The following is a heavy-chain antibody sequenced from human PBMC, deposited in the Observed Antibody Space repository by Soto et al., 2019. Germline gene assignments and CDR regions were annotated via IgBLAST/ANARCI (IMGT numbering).Heavy chain of an antibody. CDR3: AVTDGPFHYYYGIDV. CDR2: IIPIFGTA. CDR1: GGTFSSYA. V-gene: IGHV1-69*13. J-gene: IGHJ6*02. D-gene: IGHD2-21*02. Sequence: SVKVSCKASGGTFSSYAISWVRQAPGQGLEWMGGIIPIFGTANYAQKFQGRVTITADESTSTAYMELSSLRSEDTAVYYCAVTDGPFHYYYGIDVWGQGTTVTVSS.